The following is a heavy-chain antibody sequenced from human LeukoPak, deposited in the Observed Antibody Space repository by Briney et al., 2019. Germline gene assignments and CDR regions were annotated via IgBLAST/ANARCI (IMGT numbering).Heavy chain of an antibody. V-gene: IGHV4-39*01. CDR1: GGSISSSSYY. D-gene: IGHD2-2*01. CDR3: ASFKGGYDYFDY. CDR2: IYYSGST. J-gene: IGHJ4*02. Sequence: SETLSLTCTVSGGSISSSSYYWGWIRQPPGKGLEWIGSIYYSGSTYYNPSLKSRVTISVDTSKNQFSLKLSSVTAADTAVYYCASFKGGYDYFDYWGQGALVTVSS.